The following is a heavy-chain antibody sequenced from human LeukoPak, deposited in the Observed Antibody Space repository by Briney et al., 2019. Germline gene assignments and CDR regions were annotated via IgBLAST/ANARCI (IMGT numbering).Heavy chain of an antibody. J-gene: IGHJ4*02. D-gene: IGHD5-24*01. CDR1: GFTFSSYA. Sequence: QSGGSLRLSCAASGFTFSSYAMHWVRQAPGKGLEYVSAISSNGGSTYYADSVKGRFTISRDNSKNTLYLQMGSLRAEDMAVYYCARSFVGLHGALDYWGQGTLVTVSS. CDR2: ISSNGGST. V-gene: IGHV3-64*02. CDR3: ARSFVGLHGALDY.